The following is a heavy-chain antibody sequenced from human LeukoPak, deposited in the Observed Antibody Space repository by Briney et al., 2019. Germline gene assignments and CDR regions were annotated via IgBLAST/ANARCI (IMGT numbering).Heavy chain of an antibody. CDR1: GGSISSSNW. CDR2: IYHSGST. Sequence: SGTLSLTCAVPGGSISSSNWWSWVRQPPGKGLEWIGEIYHSGSTNYNPSLKSRVTISVDKSKNQFSLKLSSVTAADTAVYYCARDKRQASGRGLDYWGQGTLVTVSS. CDR3: ARDKRQASGRGLDY. D-gene: IGHD1-1*01. J-gene: IGHJ4*02. V-gene: IGHV4-4*02.